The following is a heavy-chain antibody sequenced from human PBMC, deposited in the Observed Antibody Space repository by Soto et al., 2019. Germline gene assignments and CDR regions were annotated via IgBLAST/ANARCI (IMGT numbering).Heavy chain of an antibody. CDR2: ISTQSGNK. CDR1: GYTFSSYD. CDR3: ARTNGDLDY. Sequence: QVQLVQSGAEVKKPGASVKVACKTSGYTFSSYDINWVRQGTGQGLEWMGWISTQSGNKGYAQKFQGRITMTRDTSISTAYMELSSLSSDDTALYYCARTNGDLDYWGQGTLVTVSS. J-gene: IGHJ4*02. V-gene: IGHV1-8*01. D-gene: IGHD4-17*01.